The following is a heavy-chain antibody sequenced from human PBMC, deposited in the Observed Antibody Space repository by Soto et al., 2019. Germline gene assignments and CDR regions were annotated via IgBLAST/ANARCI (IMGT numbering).Heavy chain of an antibody. CDR3: AADVWNDRDY. V-gene: IGHV1-58*01. CDR2: IVVGSGKT. CDR1: GFTFTSSA. Sequence: GASVKVSCKASGFTFTSSAVQWVRQARGQRLEWKGRIVVGSGKTNYAQKFQERVTITRDMSTSTAYMELSSLRSEDTAVYYCAADVWNDRDYWGQGTLVTVSS. D-gene: IGHD1-1*01. J-gene: IGHJ4*02.